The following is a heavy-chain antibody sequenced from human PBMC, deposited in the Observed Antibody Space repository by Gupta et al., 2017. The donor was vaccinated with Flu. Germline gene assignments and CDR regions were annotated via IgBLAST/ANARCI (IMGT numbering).Heavy chain of an antibody. CDR1: GFSFSNSV. J-gene: IGHJ6*02. D-gene: IGHD3-3*01. CDR3: AREAGHHDIWNPFHSYGMDI. V-gene: IGHV3-33*01. Sequence: QVQLVESGGGVVQPGRSLRLTCAGSGFSFSNSVFHWVGQAPGKGLEWVAVIWHDGSRQYYEDSVKGRFTISRDNSNNMLYLQLNTLRADDTAVYYCAREAGHHDIWNPFHSYGMDIWGQGTTVTVSS. CDR2: IWHDGSRQ.